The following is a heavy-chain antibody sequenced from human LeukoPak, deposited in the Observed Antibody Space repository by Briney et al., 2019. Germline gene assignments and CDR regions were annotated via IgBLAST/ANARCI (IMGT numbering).Heavy chain of an antibody. Sequence: EASVKVSCKASGYTFTSYYMHWVRQAPGQGLEWMGIINPSGGITGYAQKFQGRVTMTRDTSTSTVYMELSSLRSEDTAVYYCARESWRATMLLVVPDFDYWGQGTLVTVSS. V-gene: IGHV1-46*01. CDR1: GYTFTSYY. CDR3: ARESWRATMLLVVPDFDY. CDR2: INPSGGIT. J-gene: IGHJ4*02. D-gene: IGHD3-22*01.